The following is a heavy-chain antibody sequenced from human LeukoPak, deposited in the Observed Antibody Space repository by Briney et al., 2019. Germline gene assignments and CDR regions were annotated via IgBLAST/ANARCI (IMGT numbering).Heavy chain of an antibody. CDR1: GGTFSSYA. J-gene: IGHJ4*02. CDR2: IIPIFGTA. V-gene: IGHV1-69*05. CDR3: ARSHYYDSSGRFDY. Sequence: ASVKVSCKASGGTFSSYAISWVRQAPGQGLEWMGRIIPIFGTANYAQKFQGRVTITTDESTSTAYMELSSLRSEDTAVNYCARSHYYDSSGRFDYWGQGTLVTVSS. D-gene: IGHD3-22*01.